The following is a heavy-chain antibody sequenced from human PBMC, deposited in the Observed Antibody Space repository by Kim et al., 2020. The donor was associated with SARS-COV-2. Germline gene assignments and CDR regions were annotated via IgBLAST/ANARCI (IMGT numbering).Heavy chain of an antibody. J-gene: IGHJ6*02. CDR3: ARDLSYNWNRRGSNSPNLNYGMDV. D-gene: IGHD1-20*01. V-gene: IGHV3-33*01. Sequence: GGSLRLSCAASGFTFSSYGMHWVRQAPGKGLEWVAVIWYDGSNKYYADSVKGRFTISRDNSKNTLYLQMNSLRAEDTAVYYCARDLSYNWNRRGSNSPNLNYGMDVWGQGTTVTVSS. CDR2: IWYDGSNK. CDR1: GFTFSSYG.